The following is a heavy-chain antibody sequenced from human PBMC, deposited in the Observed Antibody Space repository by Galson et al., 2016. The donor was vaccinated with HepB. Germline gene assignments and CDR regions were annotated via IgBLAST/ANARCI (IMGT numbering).Heavy chain of an antibody. CDR1: GYTFTGYY. D-gene: IGHD6-13*01. J-gene: IGHJ5*02. CDR3: ARDVAGTFRYNWFDP. CDR2: INPNSGGP. Sequence: SVKVSCKASGYTFTGYYMHWVRQAPGQGLEWMGWINPNSGGPNYAQKFQGWVTMTRDTSISTAYMELGRLRSDDTAVYYCARDVAGTFRYNWFDPWGQGTLVTVSS. V-gene: IGHV1-2*04.